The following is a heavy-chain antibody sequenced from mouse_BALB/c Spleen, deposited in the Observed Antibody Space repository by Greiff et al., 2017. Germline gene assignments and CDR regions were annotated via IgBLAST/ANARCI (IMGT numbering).Heavy chain of an antibody. CDR1: GFSLTSYG. CDR3: ARYDYDVGTFAY. J-gene: IGHJ3*01. CDR2: IWAGGST. Sequence: VMLVESGPGLVAPSQSLSITCTVSGFSLTSYGVHWVRQPPGKGLEWLGVIWAGGSTNYNSALMSRLSISKDNSKSQVFLKMNSLQTDDTAMYYCARYDYDVGTFAYWGQGTLVTVSA. D-gene: IGHD2-4*01. V-gene: IGHV2-9*02.